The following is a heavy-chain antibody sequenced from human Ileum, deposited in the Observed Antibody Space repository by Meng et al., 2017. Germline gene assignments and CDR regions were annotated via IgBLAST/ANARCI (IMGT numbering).Heavy chain of an antibody. CDR2: MNNYKGNT. V-gene: IGHV1-18*01. D-gene: IGHD1-1*01. CDR3: AREGAYNGGDY. Sequence: QVQLVQSGAEVKKPGASVKVSCKASGYTFTTYGISWVRQAPGQGLEWMGWMNNYKGNTNYAQKFQGRVTMTRDTSTSTAYMELRSLRSDDTAVYYCAREGAYNGGDYWGQGTLVTVSS. J-gene: IGHJ4*02. CDR1: GYTFTTYG.